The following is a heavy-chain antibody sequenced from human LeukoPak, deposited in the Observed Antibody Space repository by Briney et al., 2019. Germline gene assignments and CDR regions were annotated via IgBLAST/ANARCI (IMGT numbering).Heavy chain of an antibody. CDR1: GFTFSDHY. V-gene: IGHV3-72*01. CDR2: TRNKANSYTT. J-gene: IGHJ3*02. D-gene: IGHD4-11*01. Sequence: GSLRLSCAASGFTFSDHYMDWVRQAPGKGLEWVGRTRNKANSYTTEYAASVKGRFTISRDDSKNSLYLQMNSLKTEDTAVYYCAREAVTTDAFDIRGQGTMVTVSS. CDR3: AREAVTTDAFDI.